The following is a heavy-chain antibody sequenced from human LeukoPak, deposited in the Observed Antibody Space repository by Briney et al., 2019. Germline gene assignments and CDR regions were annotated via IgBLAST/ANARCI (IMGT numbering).Heavy chain of an antibody. Sequence: GGSLRLSCAASGFTFSNYAMSWVRQAPGRGLEWVSAISGSGDYTNYADSVKGRFTISRDNSKNTLYLQMNGLRAEDTAVYYCAKDRASGSGSYSYRGFDYWGQGTLVTVSS. D-gene: IGHD6-19*01. CDR1: GFTFSNYA. CDR3: AKDRASGSGSYSYRGFDY. CDR2: ISGSGDYT. J-gene: IGHJ4*02. V-gene: IGHV3-23*01.